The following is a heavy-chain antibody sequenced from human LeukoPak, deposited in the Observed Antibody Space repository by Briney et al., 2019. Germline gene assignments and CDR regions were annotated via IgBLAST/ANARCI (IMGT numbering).Heavy chain of an antibody. CDR2: IYYSGST. J-gene: IGHJ3*02. V-gene: IGHV4-59*08. CDR1: GGSISSYY. Sequence: SETLSLTCTVSGGSISSYYWSWLRQPPGKGLEWIGYIYYSGSTNYNPSLKSRVTISVDTSKNQFSLKLSSVTAADTAVYYCASPYCSGGSCYDAFDIWGQGTMVTVSS. D-gene: IGHD2-15*01. CDR3: ASPYCSGGSCYDAFDI.